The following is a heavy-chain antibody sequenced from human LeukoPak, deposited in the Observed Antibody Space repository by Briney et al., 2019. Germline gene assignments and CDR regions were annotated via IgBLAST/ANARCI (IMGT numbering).Heavy chain of an antibody. CDR3: ATSPIRGVSWYFDY. CDR1: GYTLTELS. CDR2: FDPEDGET. V-gene: IGHV1-24*01. Sequence: ASVKVSCKVSGYTLTELSMHWVRQAPGKGLEWMGGFDPEDGETIYAQKFQGRVTMTEDTSTDTAYKELSSLRSEDTAVYYCATSPIRGVSWYFDYWGQGTLVTVSS. D-gene: IGHD3-10*01. J-gene: IGHJ4*02.